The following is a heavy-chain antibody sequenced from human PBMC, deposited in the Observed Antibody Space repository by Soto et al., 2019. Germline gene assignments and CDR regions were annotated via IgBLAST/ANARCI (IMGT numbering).Heavy chain of an antibody. J-gene: IGHJ4*02. Sequence: QVQLVESGGGVVQPGRSLRLSCAASGFTFSSYGMHWVRQAPGKGLECVATISYDGSNKYYADSVKGRFTISRDNSKNTLYVQMNNLRADDTAVYYCGGGYYFGDYWGQGTLVTVSS. CDR3: GGGYYFGDY. V-gene: IGHV3-30*03. CDR1: GFTFSSYG. D-gene: IGHD3-10*01. CDR2: ISYDGSNK.